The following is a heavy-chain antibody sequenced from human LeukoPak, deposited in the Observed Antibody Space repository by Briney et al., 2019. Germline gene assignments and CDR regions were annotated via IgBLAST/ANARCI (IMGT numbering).Heavy chain of an antibody. D-gene: IGHD5-24*01. CDR1: GYTFTSYY. V-gene: IGHV1-46*01. CDR2: INPSGGST. J-gene: IGHJ4*02. Sequence: ASVKVSCKASGYTFTSYYMHWVRQAPGQGLDWMGIINPSGGSTSYAQKFQGRVTMTRDTYTSTVYMELSSLRSEDTAVYCGARGRWLQFGHGVPTMGYWGQGTLVTVSS. CDR3: ARGRWLQFGHGVPTMGY.